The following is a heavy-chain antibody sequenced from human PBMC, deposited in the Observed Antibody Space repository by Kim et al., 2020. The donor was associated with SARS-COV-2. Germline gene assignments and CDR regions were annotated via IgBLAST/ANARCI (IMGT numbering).Heavy chain of an antibody. D-gene: IGHD3-9*01. J-gene: IGHJ4*02. Sequence: GGSLRLSCAASGFTFSSNSMNWVRQAPGKGLEWVSYISSSSSTIYYADSVKGRFTISRDNAKSPLYLQMTSLSAEDTAVYYCARGRPTGYFDYWRQVTLV. CDR1: GFTFSSNS. V-gene: IGHV3-48*04. CDR3: ARGRPTGYFDY. CDR2: ISSSSSTI.